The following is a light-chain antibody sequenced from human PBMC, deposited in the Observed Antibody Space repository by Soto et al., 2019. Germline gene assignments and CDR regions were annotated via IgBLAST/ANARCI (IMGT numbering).Light chain of an antibody. V-gene: IGKV3-20*01. CDR1: QSVTYN. CDR3: QQYGSSPSWT. CDR2: GAS. J-gene: IGKJ1*01. Sequence: EIVLTQSPATLSLSPGERVTLSFRATQSVTYNLAWYQQKPGQAPRLLIYGASSRATVIPDRFSGSGSGTDFTLTISRLEPEDFAVYYCQQYGSSPSWTFGQGTKVDI.